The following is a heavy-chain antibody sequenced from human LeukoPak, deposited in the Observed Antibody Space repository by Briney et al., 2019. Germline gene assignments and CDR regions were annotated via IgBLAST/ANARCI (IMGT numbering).Heavy chain of an antibody. CDR3: ARDPSVVAAIYYYYGMDV. Sequence: ASVKVSCKASGYTFTSYDIHWVRQATGQGLEWMGWMNPNSGNTGYAQKFQGRVTMTRNTSISTAYMELSSLRSDDTAVYYCARDPSVVAAIYYYYGMDVWGQGTTVTVSS. CDR1: GYTFTSYD. D-gene: IGHD2-15*01. V-gene: IGHV1-8*01. J-gene: IGHJ6*02. CDR2: MNPNSGNT.